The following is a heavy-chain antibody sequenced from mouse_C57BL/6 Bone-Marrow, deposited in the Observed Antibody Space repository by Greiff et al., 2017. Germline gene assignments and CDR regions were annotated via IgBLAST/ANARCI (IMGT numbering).Heavy chain of an antibody. Sequence: QVHVKQSGAELARPGASVKLSCKASGYTFTSYGISWVKQRTGQGLEWIGEIYPRSGNTYYNEKFKGKATLTADKSSSTAYMELRSLTSEDSAVYFCARSSSCGSSYDDGGQGTTHTVSS. CDR1: GYTFTSYG. J-gene: IGHJ2*01. CDR2: IYPRSGNT. D-gene: IGHD1-1*01. CDR3: ARSSSCGSSYDD. V-gene: IGHV1-81*01.